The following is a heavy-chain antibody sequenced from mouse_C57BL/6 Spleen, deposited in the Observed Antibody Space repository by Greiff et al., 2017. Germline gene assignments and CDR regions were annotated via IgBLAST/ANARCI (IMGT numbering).Heavy chain of an antibody. J-gene: IGHJ2*01. CDR2: INPSTGGT. V-gene: IGHV1-42*01. Sequence: VQLLQSGPELVKPGASVKISCKASGYSFTGYYMNWVKQSPEKSLEWIGEINPSTGGTTYNQKFKAKATLTVDKSSSTAYMQLKSLTSEDSAVYYCARGGNYWGQGTTLTVSS. CDR1: GYSFTGYY. CDR3: ARGGNY.